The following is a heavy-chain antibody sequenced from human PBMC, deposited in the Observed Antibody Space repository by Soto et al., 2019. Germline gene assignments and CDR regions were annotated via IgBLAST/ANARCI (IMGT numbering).Heavy chain of an antibody. J-gene: IGHJ4*01. D-gene: IGHD2-21*01. CDR1: GAYISRSY. V-gene: IGHV4-59*01. CDR3: ARGTIPDL. Sequence: PSETLSLTCNVSGAYISRSYWTWIRQPPGQRLEWIGYIYVGGSTNYNPSLKGRATISADTSKNQFSLSLTSVTAADSALYYCARGTIPDLWGHGTLVTVSS. CDR2: IYVGGST.